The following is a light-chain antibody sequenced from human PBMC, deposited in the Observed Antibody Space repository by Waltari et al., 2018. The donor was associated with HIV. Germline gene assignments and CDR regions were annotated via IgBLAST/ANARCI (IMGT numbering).Light chain of an antibody. CDR1: TNNVGHHG. V-gene: IGLV10-54*04. CDR3: SAWDSSLSAWV. J-gene: IGLJ3*02. CDR2: RNN. Sequence: QAGLTQPPSVSKDLRQTAPLTCTGNTNNVGHHGAAWLRQHQGHPPKLLSYRNNNRPSGISERFSASRSGNTASLTISGLQPEDEADYYCSAWDSSLSAWVFGGGTKLTVL.